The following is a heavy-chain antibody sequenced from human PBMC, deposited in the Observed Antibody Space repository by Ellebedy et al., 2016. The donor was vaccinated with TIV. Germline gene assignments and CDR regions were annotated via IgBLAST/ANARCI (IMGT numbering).Heavy chain of an antibody. V-gene: IGHV1-2*02. CDR1: GYTFTANY. J-gene: IGHJ6*02. CDR2: TNPDSGGT. D-gene: IGHD6-13*01. Sequence: ASVKVSCKASGYTFTANYLHWVRQAPGQGLEWMGWTNPDSGGTNLAQKFQGRVTMTRDTSINTAYMQLIRLESDDTAVYYCARVRRGSSGMDVWGQGTAVTVSS. CDR3: ARVRRGSSGMDV.